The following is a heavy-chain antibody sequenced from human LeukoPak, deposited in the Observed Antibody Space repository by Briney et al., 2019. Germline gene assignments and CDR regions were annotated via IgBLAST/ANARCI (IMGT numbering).Heavy chain of an antibody. CDR2: ISGSGGYT. CDR1: GFSFSTYA. D-gene: IGHD6-19*01. V-gene: IGHV3-23*01. Sequence: GGSLGHSCAGSGFSFSTYAMTWVRQAPGMGLESVSAISGSGGYTYYADSVKGRFTISRDNSKNTLYLQMNSLRAEDTAIYYCAKAEGKNPTGGRWLDWGQGTLVTVSS. CDR3: AKAEGKNPTGGRWLD. J-gene: IGHJ4*02.